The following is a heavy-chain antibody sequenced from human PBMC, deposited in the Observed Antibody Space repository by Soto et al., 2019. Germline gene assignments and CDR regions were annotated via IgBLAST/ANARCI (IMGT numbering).Heavy chain of an antibody. Sequence: SVKVSCKASGGTFSSYTISWVRQAPGQGLEWMGRIIPILGIANYAQKIQGRFTITADKSTSTAYMDLSSLRSEDTAVYYCARAHPKNYFDYWGQGTLVTVSS. J-gene: IGHJ4*02. CDR1: GGTFSSYT. CDR3: ARAHPKNYFDY. CDR2: IIPILGIA. V-gene: IGHV1-69*02.